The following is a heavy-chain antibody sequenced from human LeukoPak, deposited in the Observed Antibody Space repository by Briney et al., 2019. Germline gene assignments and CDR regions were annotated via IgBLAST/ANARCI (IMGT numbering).Heavy chain of an antibody. J-gene: IGHJ6*02. CDR2: INTNTGNP. D-gene: IGHD4-17*01. Sequence: GASVTVSCKASGYTFTIYAMNWVRQAPGQGLEWMGWINTNTGNPTYAQGFTGRFVFSLDTSVSTAYLQISSLKAEDTAVYYCARGPTVTTHRYYYYGMDVWGQGTTVTVSS. CDR1: GYTFTIYA. V-gene: IGHV7-4-1*02. CDR3: ARGPTVTTHRYYYYGMDV.